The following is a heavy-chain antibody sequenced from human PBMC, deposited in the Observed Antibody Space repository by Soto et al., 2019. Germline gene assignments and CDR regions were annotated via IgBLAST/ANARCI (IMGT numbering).Heavy chain of an antibody. CDR2: ISGSGGST. CDR1: GFTFSSYA. CDR3: AKAYYDSSGYYYQYYFDY. D-gene: IGHD3-22*01. J-gene: IGHJ4*02. V-gene: IGHV3-23*01. Sequence: GGSLRLSCAASGFTFSSYAMSWVRQAPGKGQEWVSAISGSGGSTYYADSVKGRFTISRDNSKNTLYLQMNSLRAEDTAVYYCAKAYYDSSGYYYQYYFDYWGQGTLVTVSS.